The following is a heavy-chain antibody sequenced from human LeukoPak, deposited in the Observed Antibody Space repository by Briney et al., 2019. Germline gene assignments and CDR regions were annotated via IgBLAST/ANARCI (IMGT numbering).Heavy chain of an antibody. J-gene: IGHJ4*02. V-gene: IGHV1-18*01. CDR1: GYTFTSYG. Sequence: ASVKVSCKASGYTFTSYGISWVRQAPGQGLEWMGWISAYNGNTNYAQKLRGRVTMTTDTSTSTAYMELRSLRSDDTAVYYCARDRRVVVTAIHYFDYWGQGTLVTVSS. CDR3: ARDRRVVVTAIHYFDY. D-gene: IGHD2-21*02. CDR2: ISAYNGNT.